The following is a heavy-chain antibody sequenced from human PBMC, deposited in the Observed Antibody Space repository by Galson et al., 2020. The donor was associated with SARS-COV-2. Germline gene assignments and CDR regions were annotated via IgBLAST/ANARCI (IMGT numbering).Heavy chain of an antibody. J-gene: IGHJ5*02. CDR1: GGSFSGYY. D-gene: IGHD3-3*01. CDR3: ARAKRWGGYLAS. CDR2: INHSGST. V-gene: IGHV4-34*01. Sequence: SETLSLTCAVYGGSFSGYYWSWIRQPPGKGLEWIGEINHSGSTNYNPSLKSRVTISVDTSKNQFSLKLSSVTAADTAVYYCARAKRWGGYLASWGQGTLVTVSS.